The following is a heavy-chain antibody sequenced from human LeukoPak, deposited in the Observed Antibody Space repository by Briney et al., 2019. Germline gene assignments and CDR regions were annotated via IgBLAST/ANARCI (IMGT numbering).Heavy chain of an antibody. D-gene: IGHD3-3*01. CDR1: GGSVSSGSYY. V-gene: IGHV4-61*01. CDR2: IYYSGST. J-gene: IGHJ4*02. Sequence: SETLSLTCTVSGGSVSSGSYYWSWIRQPPGKGLEWIGYIYYSGSTNYNPSLKSRVTISVDTSKNQFSLKLSSVAAADTAVYYCARGQYYDFWSGYYTPYYFDYWGQGTLVTVSS. CDR3: ARGQYYDFWSGYYTPYYFDY.